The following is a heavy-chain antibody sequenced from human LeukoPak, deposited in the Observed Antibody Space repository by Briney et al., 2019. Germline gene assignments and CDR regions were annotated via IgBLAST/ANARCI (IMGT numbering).Heavy chain of an antibody. CDR3: ATYSTTYDYYYYYMDV. V-gene: IGHV3-23*01. CDR2: ISGSGGST. Sequence: GGSLRLSCAASGFTFSSYGMSWVRQAPGKGLEWVSAISGSGGSTYYADSVKGRFTIPRDNSKNTLYPQMNSLRAEDTAVYYCATYSTTYDYYYYYMDVWGKGTTVTISS. J-gene: IGHJ6*03. CDR1: GFTFSSYG. D-gene: IGHD1-26*01.